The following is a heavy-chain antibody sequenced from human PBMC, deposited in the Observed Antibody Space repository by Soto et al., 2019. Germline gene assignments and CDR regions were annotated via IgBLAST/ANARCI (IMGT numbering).Heavy chain of an antibody. J-gene: IGHJ4*02. CDR2: LNGSGGST. CDR3: AKDLGYSNSYFDY. CDR1: GFTFSNYA. Sequence: PGGSLRLSCAASGFTFSNYAMRWVRQAPGKGLEWVSGLNGSGGSTYYADSVKGRFTISRDNSKNTLYLQMNSLRAEDTAVYYCAKDLGYSNSYFDYWGQGILVTVSS. V-gene: IGHV3-23*01. D-gene: IGHD6-6*01.